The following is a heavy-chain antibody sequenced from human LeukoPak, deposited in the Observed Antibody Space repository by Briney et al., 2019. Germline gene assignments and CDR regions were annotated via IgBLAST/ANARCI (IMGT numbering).Heavy chain of an antibody. CDR1: GFTFSSYW. J-gene: IGHJ4*02. V-gene: IGHV3-74*01. CDR3: ARVRGYSGSYPDS. Sequence: GGSLRLSCAASGFTFSSYWMHWVRQVPGKGLVWVSRINNDGSSTSYADSVKGRFTTSRDNAKNTLYLQMNSLRAEDTAVYYCARVRGYSGSYPDSWGQGTLVTVSS. CDR2: INNDGSST. D-gene: IGHD1-26*01.